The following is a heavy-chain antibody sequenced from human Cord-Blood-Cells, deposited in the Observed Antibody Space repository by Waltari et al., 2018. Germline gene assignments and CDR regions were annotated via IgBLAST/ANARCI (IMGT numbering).Heavy chain of an antibody. CDR3: TTDCGGDFLGLPTDY. V-gene: IGHV3-15*01. Sequence: EVQLVESGGGLVKPGGSLRLSCAASGFTFSNAWMSWVRQAPGKGLEWVGRIKSKTDGGTTDYAAPVKGRFTISRDDSKNTLYLQMNSLKTEDTAVYYCTTDCGGDFLGLPTDYWGQGTLVTVSS. D-gene: IGHD2-21*01. CDR2: IKSKTDGGTT. J-gene: IGHJ4*02. CDR1: GFTFSNAW.